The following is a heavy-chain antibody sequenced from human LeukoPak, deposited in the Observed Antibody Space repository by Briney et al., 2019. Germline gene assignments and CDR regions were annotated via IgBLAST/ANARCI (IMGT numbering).Heavy chain of an antibody. D-gene: IGHD5-12*01. Sequence: PGGSPRLSCAASGFTFGTYVMHWVRQAPGKGLEWVAVISRDGTNKYYADSVKGRFTISRDNSKDTLYLEMNSLSAEDTAVYTCATKLDRLATSDYWGQGTVVTVSS. V-gene: IGHV3-30*03. CDR3: ATKLDRLATSDY. CDR2: ISRDGTNK. J-gene: IGHJ4*02. CDR1: GFTFGTYV.